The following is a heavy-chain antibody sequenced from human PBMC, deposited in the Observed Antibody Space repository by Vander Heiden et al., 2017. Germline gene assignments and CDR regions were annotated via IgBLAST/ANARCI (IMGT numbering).Heavy chain of an antibody. Sequence: QVQLVESGGVVVQPGRSLRLSCAASGFTFSSYGMHWVSQAPGKGLEWLSVISYDGSNKYYADSVKGRFTISRDNSKNTLYLQMNSLRAEDTAVYYCAKDFGAFDIWGQGTMVTVSS. D-gene: IGHD3-3*01. CDR1: GFTFSSYG. J-gene: IGHJ3*02. V-gene: IGHV3-30*18. CDR2: ISYDGSNK. CDR3: AKDFGAFDI.